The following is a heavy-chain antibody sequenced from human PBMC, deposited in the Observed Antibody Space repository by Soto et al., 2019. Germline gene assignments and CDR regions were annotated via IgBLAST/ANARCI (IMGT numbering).Heavy chain of an antibody. CDR1: GFTFSSYG. V-gene: IGHV3-30*18. D-gene: IGHD5-18*01. CDR2: ISYDGSNK. CDR3: AKGGFGGYSYGYIDY. Sequence: GGSLRLSCAASGFTFSSYGMHWVRQAPGKGLEWVAVISYDGSNKYYADSVKGRFTISRDNSKNTLYLQMNSLRAEDTAVYYCAKGGFGGYSYGYIDYWGQGTLVTAPQ. J-gene: IGHJ4*02.